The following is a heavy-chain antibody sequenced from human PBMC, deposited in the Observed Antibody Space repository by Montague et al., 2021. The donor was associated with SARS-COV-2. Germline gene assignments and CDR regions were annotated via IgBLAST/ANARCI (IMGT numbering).Heavy chain of an antibody. V-gene: IGHV4-59*01. CDR3: ARVFPRWIQCYPYFDY. CDR2: IYYSGST. D-gene: IGHD5-24*01. CDR1: GGSISSYY. Sequence: SETLSLTCTVSGGSISSYYWNWIWQPPGKGLEWIGYIYYSGSTNYNPSLKSRVTISVYTSKNQFSLTLSSVTAADTAVYYCARVFPRWIQCYPYFDYWGQGTLVTVSS. J-gene: IGHJ4*02.